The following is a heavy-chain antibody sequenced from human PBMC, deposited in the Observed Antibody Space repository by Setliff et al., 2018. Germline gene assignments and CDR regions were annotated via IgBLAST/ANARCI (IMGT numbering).Heavy chain of an antibody. CDR1: RASITSTTYY. Sequence: SETLSLTCAVSRASITSTTYYWGWIRQPPGKGLEWIATMYYSGDTYYSPSLKSRVTVSVDRSKNQFSLKVTSVTAADTAIYYCAGRRRRYFDWSFGSWGQGNLVTVSS. D-gene: IGHD3-9*01. J-gene: IGHJ4*02. CDR3: AGRRRRYFDWSFGS. CDR2: MYYSGDT. V-gene: IGHV4-39*01.